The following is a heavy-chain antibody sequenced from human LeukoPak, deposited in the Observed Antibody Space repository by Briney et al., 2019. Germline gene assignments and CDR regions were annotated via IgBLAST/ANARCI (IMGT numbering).Heavy chain of an antibody. J-gene: IGHJ6*03. Sequence: ASVKVSCKASGYTFTIYGISWVRQAPGQGLEWMGWISRYNGNTHYAQKFQGRVTMTTDTSTSTAYMELSSLRSDDTAVYYCAGAWSRRDYYYYMDVWGKGTTVTVSS. CDR2: ISRYNGNT. V-gene: IGHV1-18*01. D-gene: IGHD3-3*01. CDR3: AGAWSRRDYYYYMDV. CDR1: GYTFTIYG.